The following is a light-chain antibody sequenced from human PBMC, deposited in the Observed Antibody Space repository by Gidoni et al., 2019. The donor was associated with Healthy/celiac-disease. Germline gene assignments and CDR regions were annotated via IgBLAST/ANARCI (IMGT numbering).Light chain of an antibody. CDR2: DTS. V-gene: IGLV7-46*01. Sequence: AVVTQEPSLTVSPGGTVTLTCGSSTGAVTSGHYPYWFQQKPGQAPRTLIYDTSNKHSWTPARFSGSLLGGKAALXXSGAQPEDEAEYYCLLSYSXAHWVXGGXXKLTVL. J-gene: IGLJ3*02. CDR1: TGAVTSGHY. CDR3: LLSYSXAHWV.